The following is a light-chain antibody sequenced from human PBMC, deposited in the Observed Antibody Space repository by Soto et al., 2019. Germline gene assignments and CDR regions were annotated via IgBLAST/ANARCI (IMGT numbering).Light chain of an antibody. V-gene: IGKV1-5*03. J-gene: IGKJ2*01. CDR2: KAS. CDR1: QSISSW. CDR3: QHQGT. Sequence: DIQMTQSPSTLSASVGDRVTITCRASQSISSWLAWYQQKPGKAPKLLIYKASSLESGVPSRFGGSGSGTEFTLTISSLQPDDFATYYCQHQGTFGQGTKLEIK.